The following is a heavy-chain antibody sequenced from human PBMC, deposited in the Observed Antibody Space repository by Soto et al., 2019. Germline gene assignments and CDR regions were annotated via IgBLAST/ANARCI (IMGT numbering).Heavy chain of an antibody. CDR1: GFTFSSYG. Sequence: QPGGSLRLSCAASGFTFSSYGMHWVRQAPVKGLEWVAVISYDGSNKYYADSVKGRFTISRDNSKNTLYLQMNSLRAEDTAVYYCAIASHPGYCSGGSCYSPGYWGQGTLVTVSS. CDR2: ISYDGSNK. CDR3: AIASHPGYCSGGSCYSPGY. D-gene: IGHD2-15*01. J-gene: IGHJ4*02. V-gene: IGHV3-30*03.